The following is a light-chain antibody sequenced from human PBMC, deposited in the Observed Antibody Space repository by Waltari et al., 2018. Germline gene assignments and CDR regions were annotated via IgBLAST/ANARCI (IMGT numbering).Light chain of an antibody. CDR2: EVE. CDR3: SAHAGYNTFYV. V-gene: IGLV2-8*01. J-gene: IGLJ1*01. CDR1: SRDLV. Sequence: QSALTQPPSASGPPGQSVTIPCTGTSRDLVSWYQQHPGNVPKLVIYEVEKRPSGVPDRFSGSRSGNTASLTVSGLQAEDEADYYCSAHAGYNTFYVFGTGTTVTVL.